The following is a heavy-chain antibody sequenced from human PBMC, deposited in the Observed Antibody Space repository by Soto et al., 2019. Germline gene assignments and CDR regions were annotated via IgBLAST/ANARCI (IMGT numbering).Heavy chain of an antibody. J-gene: IGHJ6*02. Sequence: EVQLVATGGGLIQPGGSLRLACAASGFTVGGNYMSWVRQAPGKGLEWVSGIYCGGAGGSTLYEDSVKGRFTISRDNSKNTLDLQMNSLRVEDTAVYYCARRFYGMDVWGQGTTVTVSS. CDR3: ARRFYGMDV. CDR1: GFTVGGNY. V-gene: IGHV3-53*02. CDR2: IYCGGAGGST.